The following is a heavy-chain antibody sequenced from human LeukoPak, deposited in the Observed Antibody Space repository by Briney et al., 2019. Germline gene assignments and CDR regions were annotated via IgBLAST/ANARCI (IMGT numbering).Heavy chain of an antibody. V-gene: IGHV3-15*01. CDR1: GFTFSNAW. Sequence: TGGSLRLSCAASGFTFSNAWMSGVRQAPGKGLEWVGRDKSKTDGPAAAYPATVQCTFSIAREESRVTLNLHMRGLKTEDTAVYYGITEHNWGHGTLVTVSS. CDR3: ITEHN. J-gene: IGHJ4*01. D-gene: IGHD2-21*01. CDR2: DKSKTDGPAA.